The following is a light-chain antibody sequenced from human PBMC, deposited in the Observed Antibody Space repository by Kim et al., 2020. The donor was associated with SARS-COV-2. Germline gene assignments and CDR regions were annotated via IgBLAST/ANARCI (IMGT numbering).Light chain of an antibody. V-gene: IGLV1-44*01. CDR1: RSTIGSNV. CDR2: SND. Sequence: GRWATIACCRSRSTIGSNVVNGYQQLPGTAPKLLIYSNDYRPSGVPDRFSGSKSGTSASLDISGLQSEDEADYYCAAWDDSLNGSVFGGGTQLTVL. J-gene: IGLJ3*02. CDR3: AAWDDSLNGSV.